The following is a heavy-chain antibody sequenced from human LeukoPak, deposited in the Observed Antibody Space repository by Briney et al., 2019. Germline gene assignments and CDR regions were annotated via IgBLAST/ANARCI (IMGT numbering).Heavy chain of an antibody. V-gene: IGHV4-30-4*01. CDR3: ARGSSLSNYVDY. CDR1: GGSLRSGDEY. D-gene: IGHD1-26*01. J-gene: IGHJ4*02. Sequence: SETLSLTCTVSGGSLRSGDEYGGWVRQPPGRGEERIGYIYYSGSTYYNPSLKSRVTISVDTSKNQFSLKLSSVTAADTAVYYCARGSSLSNYVDYWGQGTLVTVSS. CDR2: IYYSGST.